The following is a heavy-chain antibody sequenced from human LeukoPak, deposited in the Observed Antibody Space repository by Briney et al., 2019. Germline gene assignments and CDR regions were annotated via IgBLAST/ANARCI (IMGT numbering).Heavy chain of an antibody. J-gene: IGHJ5*02. CDR1: GGSISSGSYY. CDR2: IYTSGST. Sequence: SETLSLTCTVSGGSISSGSYYWSWIRQPAGKGLEWIGRIYTSGSTNYNPSLKSRVTISVDTSKNQFSLKLSSVTAADTAVYYCARDHHGGNSDWFDPWGQGTLVTVSS. V-gene: IGHV4-61*02. D-gene: IGHD4-23*01. CDR3: ARDHHGGNSDWFDP.